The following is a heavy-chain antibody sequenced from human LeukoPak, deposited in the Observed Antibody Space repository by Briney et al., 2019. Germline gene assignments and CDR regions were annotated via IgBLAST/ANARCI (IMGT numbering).Heavy chain of an antibody. Sequence: GGSLRLSCAASGFTFDDYGMSWVRQAPGKGLEWVSGINWNGGSTGYADSVKGRFTISRDNAKNSLYLQMNNLRAEDTAMYYCAREFNSFLFDCSGGQCLFMSWGQGVLVTVSS. CDR2: INWNGGST. V-gene: IGHV3-20*04. CDR3: AREFNSFLFDCSGGQCLFMS. J-gene: IGHJ4*02. CDR1: GFTFDDYG. D-gene: IGHD2-15*01.